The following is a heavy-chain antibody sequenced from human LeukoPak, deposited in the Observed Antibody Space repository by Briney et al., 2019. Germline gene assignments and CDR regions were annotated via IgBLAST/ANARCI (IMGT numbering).Heavy chain of an antibody. CDR1: GYTFTSYY. V-gene: IGHV1-46*01. J-gene: IGHJ3*02. CDR3: ARGDYYDSSGYYLGPYAFDI. Sequence: ASVKVSCKASGYTFTSYYMHWVRQAPGQGLEWMGIINPSGGSTSYAQKFQGRVTMTRDMSTSTVYMELSSLRSEDTAVYYCARGDYYDSSGYYLGPYAFDIWGQGTMVTVSS. CDR2: INPSGGST. D-gene: IGHD3-22*01.